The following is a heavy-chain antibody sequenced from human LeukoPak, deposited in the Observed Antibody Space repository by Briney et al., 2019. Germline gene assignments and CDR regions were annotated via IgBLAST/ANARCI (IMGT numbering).Heavy chain of an antibody. CDR1: GGSFSGHY. V-gene: IGHV4-34*01. CDR2: INHSGST. D-gene: IGHD5-18*01. J-gene: IGHJ4*02. CDR3: ARGGRGYSYGRIFDY. Sequence: PSETLSLTCAVYGGSFSGHYWSWIRQPPGKGLEWIGEINHSGSTNYNPSLKSRVTISVDTSKNQFSLKLSSVTAADTAVYYCARGGRGYSYGRIFDYWGQGTLVTVSS.